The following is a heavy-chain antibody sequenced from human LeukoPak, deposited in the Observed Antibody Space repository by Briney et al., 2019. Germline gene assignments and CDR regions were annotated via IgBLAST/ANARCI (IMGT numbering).Heavy chain of an antibody. CDR3: ARNRGAYCGADCHSYYYYYMDV. D-gene: IGHD2-21*01. J-gene: IGHJ6*03. Sequence: PSETLSLTCSVSGGSINTDGYYCSWIRQPPGEGLEWIGYTYHSGHTYYHPSLKSRVTMSVDGSKNQFSLKLTSVTAADTAVYYCARNRGAYCGADCHSYYYYYMDVWGKGTTVTVSS. CDR1: GGSINTDGYY. CDR2: TYHSGHT. V-gene: IGHV4-30-2*01.